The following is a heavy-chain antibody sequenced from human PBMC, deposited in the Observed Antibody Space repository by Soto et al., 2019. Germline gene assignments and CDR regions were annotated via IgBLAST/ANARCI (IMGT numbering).Heavy chain of an antibody. J-gene: IGHJ4*02. CDR1: GFIFSNYA. V-gene: IGHV3-30-3*01. CDR2: VSYDGSNQ. Sequence: QVQLVESGGGVVQPGRSLRVSCAASGFIFSNYAMHLVRQAPGKGLEWVAVVSYDGSNQFYAESVKGRFTISRDSSKTTLYLQMNNLREEDTAVYYCARDRVYYYDNSGYYNFDYWGQGTLVIVSS. CDR3: ARDRVYYYDNSGYYNFDY. D-gene: IGHD3-22*01.